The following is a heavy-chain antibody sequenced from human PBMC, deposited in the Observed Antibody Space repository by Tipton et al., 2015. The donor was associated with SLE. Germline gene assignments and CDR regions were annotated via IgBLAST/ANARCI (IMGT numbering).Heavy chain of an antibody. CDR1: GGSISSYY. D-gene: IGHD1-7*01. CDR3: ARSRYNWNYYFDY. Sequence: TLSLTCTVSGGSISSYYWSWIRQPPGKGLEWIGSLYYSGSTSYNPSLKSRVTISADTSKNQFSLKLTSVTAADTAFYYCARSRYNWNYYFDYWGQGTLVTVSS. V-gene: IGHV4-39*07. J-gene: IGHJ4*02. CDR2: LYYSGST.